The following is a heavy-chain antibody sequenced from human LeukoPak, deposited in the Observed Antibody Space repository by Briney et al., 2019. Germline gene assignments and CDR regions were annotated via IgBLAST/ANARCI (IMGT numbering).Heavy chain of an antibody. CDR1: GGSFSGYY. J-gene: IGHJ4*02. V-gene: IGHV4-34*01. CDR2: INHSGST. D-gene: IGHD3-22*01. Sequence: SETLSLTCAVYGGSFSGYYWSWIRQPPGKGLEWIGEINHSGSTNYNPSHKSRVTISVDTSKNQFSLKLSSVTAADTAVYYCARAPITMIVVVDPFLPMSGFDYWGQGTLVTVSS. CDR3: ARAPITMIVVVDPFLPMSGFDY.